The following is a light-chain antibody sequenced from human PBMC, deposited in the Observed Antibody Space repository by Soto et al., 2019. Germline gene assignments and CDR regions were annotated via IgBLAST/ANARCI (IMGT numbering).Light chain of an antibody. J-gene: IGLJ1*01. CDR1: RFNIGKNT. Sequence: QSVLTQPPSASGTPGQRVTISCSGSRFNIGKNTVHWFQQLPGTAPKVLIYTDNQRPSGVPDRFSGSKSGTSASLAISGLQSEDEADYYCAAWDHSLNGHVFGXGTKVTVL. V-gene: IGLV1-44*01. CDR2: TDN. CDR3: AAWDHSLNGHV.